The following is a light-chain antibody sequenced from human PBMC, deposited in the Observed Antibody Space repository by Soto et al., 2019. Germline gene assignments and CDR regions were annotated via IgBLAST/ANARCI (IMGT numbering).Light chain of an antibody. J-gene: IGLJ2*01. CDR1: KLGDKY. V-gene: IGLV3-1*01. CDR3: QAWDSSTAGVV. CDR2: QDS. Sequence: SYELTQRPSVSVSPGQTASITCSGDKLGDKYACWYQQKPGQSPVLVIYQDSKRPSGIPERFSGSNSGNTATLTISGTQAMDEADYYCQAWDSSTAGVVFGGGTKLTVL.